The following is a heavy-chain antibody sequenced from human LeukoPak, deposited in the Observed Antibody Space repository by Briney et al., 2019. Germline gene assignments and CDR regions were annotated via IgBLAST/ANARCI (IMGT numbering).Heavy chain of an antibody. J-gene: IGHJ4*02. CDR1: GFTFSSYW. D-gene: IGHD5-18*01. CDR2: IKNDGSTT. CDR3: AREGAAMAPRYFDH. Sequence: PGGSLRLSCAASGFTFSSYWMLWVRQIPGKGLLWVSRIKNDGSTTTYADSVKGRFTISRDNAKNMLYLQMNSLRPEDTAVYYCAREGAAMAPRYFDHWGQGTLVTVSS. V-gene: IGHV3-74*01.